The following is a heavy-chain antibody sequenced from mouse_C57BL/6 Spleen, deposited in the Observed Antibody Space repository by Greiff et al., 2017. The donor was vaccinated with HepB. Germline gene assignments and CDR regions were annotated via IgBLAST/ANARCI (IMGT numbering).Heavy chain of an antibody. CDR1: GYTFTSYW. J-gene: IGHJ1*03. CDR3: ARFPLTGTGGYFDV. CDR2: IDPSDSET. D-gene: IGHD4-1*01. Sequence: QVQLQQPGAELVRPGSSVKLSCKASGYTFTSYWMHWVKQRPIQGLEWIGNIDPSDSETHYNQKFKDKATLTVDKSSSTAYMQLSSLTSEDSAVYYCARFPLTGTGGYFDVWGTGTTVTVSS. V-gene: IGHV1-52*01.